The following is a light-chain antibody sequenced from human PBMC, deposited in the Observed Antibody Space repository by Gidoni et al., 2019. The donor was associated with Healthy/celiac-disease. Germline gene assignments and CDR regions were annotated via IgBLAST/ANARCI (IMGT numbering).Light chain of an antibody. V-gene: IGLV2-11*01. CDR3: CSYAGSYTFV. Sequence: QSALTQPRSVSGSPGQPVTISCTGTSSDVGGYNYVSWYQQPPGKAPKLMIYDVSKRPSGVPDRFSGSKSGNTASLTISGLQAEDEADYYCCSYAGSYTFVFGGGTKLTVL. CDR2: DVS. CDR1: SSDVGGYNY. J-gene: IGLJ2*01.